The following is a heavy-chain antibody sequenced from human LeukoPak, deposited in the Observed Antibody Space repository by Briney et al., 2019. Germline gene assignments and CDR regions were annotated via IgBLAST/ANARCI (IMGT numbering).Heavy chain of an antibody. CDR3: ARGDCSGPICYSPMDV. CDR1: GYSINSGYY. J-gene: IGHJ6*03. D-gene: IGHD2-21*01. V-gene: IGHV4-38-2*02. Sequence: PSETLSLTCTVSGYSINSGYYWVWIRQPPGKGLEWIGSIYRSGSTNYNPSLKSRVTISVDTSKNQFSLKVSSVTAADTAVYYCARGDCSGPICYSPMDVWGTGTTVTVSS. CDR2: IYRSGST.